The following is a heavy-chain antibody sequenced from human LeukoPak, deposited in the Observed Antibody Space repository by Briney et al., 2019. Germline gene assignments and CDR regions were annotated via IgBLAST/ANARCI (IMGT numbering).Heavy chain of an antibody. CDR1: GYTFIEYH. V-gene: IGHV1-46*01. D-gene: IGHD6-13*01. CDR2: INPSGGST. Sequence: GASVKVSCKASGYTFIEYHLHWVRQAPGQGLEWMGIINPSGGSTSYAQKFQGRVTMTRDTSTSTVYMELSSLRSEDTAVYYCARGNIAAAGTWDWFDPWGQGTLVTVSS. J-gene: IGHJ5*02. CDR3: ARGNIAAAGTWDWFDP.